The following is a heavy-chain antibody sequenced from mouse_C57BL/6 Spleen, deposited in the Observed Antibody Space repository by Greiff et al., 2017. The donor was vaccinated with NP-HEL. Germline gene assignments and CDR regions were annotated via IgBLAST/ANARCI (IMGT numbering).Heavy chain of an antibody. CDR2: INPRSGNT. CDR1: GYTFTSYG. J-gene: IGHJ4*01. V-gene: IGHV1-81*01. CDR3: ARLRGDYDYAMDY. D-gene: IGHD2-4*01. Sequence: QVQLQQSGAELARPGASVKLSCKASGYTFTSYGISWVKQRTGQGLEWIGEINPRSGNTYYNEKFKGKATLTADKSSSTAYMELRSLTSEDSAVYFCARLRGDYDYAMDYWGQGTSVTVSS.